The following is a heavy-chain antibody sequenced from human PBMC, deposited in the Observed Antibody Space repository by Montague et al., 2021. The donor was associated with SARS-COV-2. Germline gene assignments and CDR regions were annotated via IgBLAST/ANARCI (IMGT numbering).Heavy chain of an antibody. V-gene: IGHV4-39*01. Sequence: SETLSLTCTVSGGSIISSSYYWGWIRQPPGKGLEWIGSIYYSGSTYYNPSLKTRVTISVDTSKNQFSLKLSSVTAADTAVYYCARQKRQDSIFGVVIQYYFDYWGQGTLVTVSS. CDR3: ARQKRQDSIFGVVIQYYFDY. J-gene: IGHJ4*02. CDR2: IYYSGST. CDR1: GGSIISSSYY. D-gene: IGHD3-3*01.